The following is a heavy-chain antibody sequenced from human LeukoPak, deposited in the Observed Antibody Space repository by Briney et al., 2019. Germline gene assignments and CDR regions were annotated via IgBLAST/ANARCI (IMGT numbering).Heavy chain of an antibody. CDR3: ARRYSYGYFDC. J-gene: IGHJ4*02. CDR2: IKHDGADK. Sequence: GGSLRLSCVASGFTFSSYWMSWVRQAPGQGLEWVANIKHDGADKYFVDSVKGRFTISRDNVKTSLFLQMNSLIAEDTAMYYCARRYSYGYFDCWGQGTLVTVSS. CDR1: GFTFSSYW. D-gene: IGHD5-18*01. V-gene: IGHV3-7*01.